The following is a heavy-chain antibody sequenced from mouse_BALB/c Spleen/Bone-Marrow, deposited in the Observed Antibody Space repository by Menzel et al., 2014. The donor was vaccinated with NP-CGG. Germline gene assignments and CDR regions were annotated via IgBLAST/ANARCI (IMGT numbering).Heavy chain of an antibody. J-gene: IGHJ1*01. CDR1: GFTFTDYY. Sequence: EVKLQESGRGLVQPGGSLRLSCATSGFTFTDYYMSWVRQPPGKALEWLGFIRNRGKGYTTEYSASVKGRFTISRDNSQIILYLQMNTLRAEDSATYYCARDENVGIYWYFDVWGAGTTVTVSS. CDR3: ARDENVGIYWYFDV. V-gene: IGHV7-3*02. CDR2: IRNRGKGYTT.